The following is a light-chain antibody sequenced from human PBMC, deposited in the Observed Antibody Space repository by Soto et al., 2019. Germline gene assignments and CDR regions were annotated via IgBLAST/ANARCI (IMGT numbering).Light chain of an antibody. CDR2: GAS. V-gene: IGKV3-15*01. CDR1: QGVSRK. J-gene: IGKJ4*01. CDR3: QQYHTWTQS. Sequence: TQYPITLSRTTPEIVPCSFLASQGVSRKLAWYQHKPGQAPRLLISGASTGATGIPARFSGSGSGTEFTLTICSLQSEDCAFYYCQQYHTWTQSFGGGAKVDI.